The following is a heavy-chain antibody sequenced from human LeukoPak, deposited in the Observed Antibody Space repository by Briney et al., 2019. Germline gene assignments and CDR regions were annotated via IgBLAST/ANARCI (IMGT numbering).Heavy chain of an antibody. J-gene: IGHJ4*02. Sequence: TSETLSLTRAVYGGSFSGYYWSWIRQPPGKGLEWIGEINHSGSTNYNPSLKSRVTISVDTSKNQFSLKLSSVTAADTAVYYCARGHRGPPGYWGQGTLVTVSS. CDR2: INHSGST. CDR1: GGSFSGYY. CDR3: ARGHRGPPGY. D-gene: IGHD2-15*01. V-gene: IGHV4-34*01.